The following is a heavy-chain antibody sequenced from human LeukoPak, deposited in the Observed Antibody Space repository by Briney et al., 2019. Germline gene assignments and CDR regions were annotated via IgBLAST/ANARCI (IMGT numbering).Heavy chain of an antibody. Sequence: GGSLRLSCAASGFTFSSYAMSWVRQAPGKGLEWVSAISGSGGSTYYADSVKGRFTISRDNSKNTLYLQMNSLRAEDMAVYYCAKVVKQLAPYYYYGMDVWGQGTTVTVSS. V-gene: IGHV3-23*01. CDR1: GFTFSSYA. D-gene: IGHD6-13*01. CDR3: AKVVKQLAPYYYYGMDV. J-gene: IGHJ6*02. CDR2: ISGSGGST.